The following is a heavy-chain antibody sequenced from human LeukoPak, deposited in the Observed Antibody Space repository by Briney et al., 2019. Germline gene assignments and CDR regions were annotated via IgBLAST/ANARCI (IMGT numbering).Heavy chain of an antibody. Sequence: GGSLRLSCAASGFTFSSYAMHWVRQAPGKGLEWVAVISYDGSNKYYADSVKGRFTISRDNSKNTLYLQMNSLRSEDTAVYYCARGIGDPFDYWGQGTLVTVSS. D-gene: IGHD2-21*02. CDR2: ISYDGSNK. J-gene: IGHJ4*02. CDR3: ARGIGDPFDY. CDR1: GFTFSSYA. V-gene: IGHV3-30-3*01.